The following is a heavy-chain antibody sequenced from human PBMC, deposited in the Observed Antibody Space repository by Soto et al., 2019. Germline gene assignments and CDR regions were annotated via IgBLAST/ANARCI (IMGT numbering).Heavy chain of an antibody. Sequence: QVLLVESGGGLVKAGGSLRLSCAASGFIFSDYYMSWVRQTPGKGLEWVSYISTRSTYTNYADSVKGRFTISRDNTKNSLYLQVDGLRVEDTAVYYCARDLAWKRGKVGRYYYGMDVWGQGTTVTVSS. J-gene: IGHJ6*02. CDR3: ARDLAWKRGKVGRYYYGMDV. D-gene: IGHD1-1*01. CDR2: ISTRSTYT. CDR1: GFIFSDYY. V-gene: IGHV3-11*06.